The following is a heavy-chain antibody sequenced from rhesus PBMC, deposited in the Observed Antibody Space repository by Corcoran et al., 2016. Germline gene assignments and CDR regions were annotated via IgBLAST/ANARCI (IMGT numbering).Heavy chain of an antibody. CDR3: ARDRFRGSWGL. J-gene: IGHJ4*01. V-gene: IGHV4-169*02. Sequence: QLQLQESGPGLVKPSETLSLTCAGSGGSISSSSWSWIRQAPGKGLGWIGDIYGSGSSTNYNPSLKSRVTLSVDTSKNQLSLKLSSVTAADTAVYYCARDRFRGSWGLWGQGVLVTVSS. D-gene: IGHD6-25*01. CDR1: GGSISSSS. CDR2: IYGSGSST.